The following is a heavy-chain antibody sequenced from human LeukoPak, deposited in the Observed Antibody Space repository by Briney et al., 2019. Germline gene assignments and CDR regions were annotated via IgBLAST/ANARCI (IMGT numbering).Heavy chain of an antibody. CDR2: IYYSGTAT. Sequence: PSETPSLTCTVSGGSISSSNNYWGWVRQPPGKGLEWIGTIYYSGTATYYKPSLKSRVTISVDTSKNQFSLKLSSVTAADTAVYYCARHEEEDGYNAKTIDYWGQGTLVTVSS. D-gene: IGHD5-24*01. CDR1: GGSISSSNNY. CDR3: ARHEEEDGYNAKTIDY. V-gene: IGHV4-39*01. J-gene: IGHJ4*02.